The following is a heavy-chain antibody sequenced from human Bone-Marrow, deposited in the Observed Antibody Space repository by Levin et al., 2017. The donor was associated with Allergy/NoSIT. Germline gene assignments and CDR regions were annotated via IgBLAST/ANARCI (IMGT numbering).Heavy chain of an antibody. Sequence: GGSLRLSCAGSGFIFSTFSLHWVRQPPGKGLEWVSSVSSASSYIYYAESVKGRFTISRDNAKNSLNLQMTGLRADDTAVYYCVRSKSITGTEDLKVMDVWGQGTTVTVSS. CDR1: GFIFSTFS. CDR2: VSSASSYI. D-gene: IGHD1/OR15-1a*01. V-gene: IGHV3-21*06. J-gene: IGHJ6*02. CDR3: VRSKSITGTEDLKVMDV.